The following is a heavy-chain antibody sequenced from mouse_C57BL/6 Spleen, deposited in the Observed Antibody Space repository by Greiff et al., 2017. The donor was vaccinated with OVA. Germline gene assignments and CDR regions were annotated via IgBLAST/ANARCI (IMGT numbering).Heavy chain of an antibody. CDR3: ACLYDYDGAWFAY. J-gene: IGHJ3*01. V-gene: IGHV1-64*01. D-gene: IGHD2-4*01. Sequence: QVQLQQPGAELVKPGASVKLSCKASGYTFTSYWMHWVKQRPGQGLEWIGMIHPNSGSTNYNEKFKSKATLTVDKSSSTAYMQLSSLTSEDSAVYYCACLYDYDGAWFAYWGQGTLVTVSA. CDR1: GYTFTSYW. CDR2: IHPNSGST.